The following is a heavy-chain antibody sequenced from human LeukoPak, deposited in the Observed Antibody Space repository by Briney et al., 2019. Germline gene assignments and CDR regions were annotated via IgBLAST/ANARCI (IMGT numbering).Heavy chain of an antibody. CDR1: GYTFTSYG. D-gene: IGHD3-10*01. CDR3: ARRSMVRGANSPFDY. CDR2: ISAYNGNT. V-gene: IGHV1-18*01. Sequence: ASVKVSCKASGYTFTSYGISWVRQAPGQGLEWRGWISAYNGNTNYAQKLQGRVTMTTDTSTSTAYMELRSLRSDDTALYYCARRSMVRGANSPFDYWGQGTLVTVSS. J-gene: IGHJ4*02.